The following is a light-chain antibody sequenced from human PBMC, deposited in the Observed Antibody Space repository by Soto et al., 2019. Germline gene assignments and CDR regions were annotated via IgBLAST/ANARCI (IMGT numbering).Light chain of an antibody. CDR2: GAS. CDR1: QSVTSNY. V-gene: IGKV3-20*01. CDR3: QQYSSSPPIT. Sequence: EIVLTQSPGTLSLSPGERATLSCRASQSVTSNYLAWYQQTPGQAPRLLFFGASIRATGIPDRFSGSESETDFTLTISRLEPEDFAVYYCQQYSSSPPITFGQGTRLENK. J-gene: IGKJ5*01.